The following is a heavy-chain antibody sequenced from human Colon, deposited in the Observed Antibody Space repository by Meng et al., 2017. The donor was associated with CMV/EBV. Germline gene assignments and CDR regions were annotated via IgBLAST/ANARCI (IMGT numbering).Heavy chain of an antibody. CDR2: VYYTGST. CDR1: GGSVRSGSDY. D-gene: IGHD2-21*02. Sequence: SETLSLTCNVSGGSVRSGSDYWSWIRQPPGKGLEWVGHVYYTGSTNYNPSLRGRVTMSMDTSKNQFSLMLNSVTAADTAVYYCARGKTMYGVTYYFDSWGLEPWSPSPQ. V-gene: IGHV4-61*01. J-gene: IGHJ4*01. CDR3: ARGKTMYGVTYYFDS.